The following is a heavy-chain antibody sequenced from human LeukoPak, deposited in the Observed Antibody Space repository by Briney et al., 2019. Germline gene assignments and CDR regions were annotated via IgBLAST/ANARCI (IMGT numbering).Heavy chain of an antibody. CDR3: ARDIGEQWLVLTSGGTPGYMDV. Sequence: GGSLRLSCAASGFTFDDYAMHWVRQAPGKGLEWVSGISWNSVTIGYADSVKGRFTISRDNAKNSLYLQMNSLRAEDTAVYYCARDIGEQWLVLTSGGTPGYMDVWGKGTTVTVSS. CDR1: GFTFDDYA. V-gene: IGHV3-9*01. CDR2: ISWNSVTI. D-gene: IGHD6-19*01. J-gene: IGHJ6*03.